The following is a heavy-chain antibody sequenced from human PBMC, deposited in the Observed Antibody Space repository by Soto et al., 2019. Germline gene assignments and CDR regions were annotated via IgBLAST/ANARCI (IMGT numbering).Heavy chain of an antibody. CDR3: ARGSGWYQR. CDR2: VYYSGNT. CDR1: GDSISSSY. V-gene: IGHV4-59*01. J-gene: IGHJ4*02. D-gene: IGHD6-19*01. Sequence: SETLTLTSIVSGDSISSSYWSWIRQPPGKGLEWIAYVYYSGNTNYNPSLKSRVTISVDASKNQFSLRLSSVTAADTAVYFCARGSGWYQRWGQGTLVTVS.